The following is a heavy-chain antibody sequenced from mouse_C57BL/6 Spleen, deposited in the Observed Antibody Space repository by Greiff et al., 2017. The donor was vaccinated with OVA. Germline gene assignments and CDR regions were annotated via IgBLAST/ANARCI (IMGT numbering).Heavy chain of an antibody. D-gene: IGHD2-1*01. CDR2: ISYDGSN. J-gene: IGHJ4*01. Sequence: VQLQQSGPGLVKPSQSLSLTCSVTGYSITSGYYWNWIRQFPGNKLEWMGYISYDGSNNYNPSLKNRISITRDTSKNQFFLKLNSVTTEDTATYYCARDGYYGNYGAMDYWGQGTSVTVSS. CDR3: ARDGYYGNYGAMDY. V-gene: IGHV3-6*01. CDR1: GYSITSGYY.